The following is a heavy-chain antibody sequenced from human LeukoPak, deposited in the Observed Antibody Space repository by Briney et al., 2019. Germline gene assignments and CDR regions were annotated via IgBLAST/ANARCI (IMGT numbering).Heavy chain of an antibody. D-gene: IGHD3-22*01. V-gene: IGHV3-53*01. J-gene: IGHJ4*02. CDR3: ARYYYDSSGYPYYFDY. CDR2: IYSGGST. CDR1: GFIVSSND. Sequence: GGSLRLSCAASGFIVSSNDMSWVRQAPGKGLEWVPVIYSGGSTYYADSVKGRFTISRDNSKNTVYLQMNSLRADDTAVYYCARYYYDSSGYPYYFDYWGQGTLVTVSS.